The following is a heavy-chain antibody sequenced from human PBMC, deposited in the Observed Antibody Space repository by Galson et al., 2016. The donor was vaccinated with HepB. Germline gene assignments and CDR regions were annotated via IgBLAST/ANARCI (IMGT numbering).Heavy chain of an antibody. CDR3: ARAVVSRHRYGLDV. CDR1: GFLFSSYK. CDR2: INSRGTTI. J-gene: IGHJ6*02. V-gene: IGHV3-48*03. Sequence: SLRLSCAASGFLFSSYKMKWVRQAPGKGLEWVSYINSRGTTIDYAASVKGRFTISRDNAKNSLYLQMNGLRAEDTAVYYCARAVVSRHRYGLDVWGQGTTVTVSS. D-gene: IGHD5/OR15-5a*01.